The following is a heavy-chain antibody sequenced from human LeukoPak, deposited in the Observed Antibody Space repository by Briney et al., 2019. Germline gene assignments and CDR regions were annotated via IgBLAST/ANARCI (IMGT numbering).Heavy chain of an antibody. Sequence: SVKVSCKASGGTFSSYTISWVRQAPGQGLEWMGRIIPILGIANYAQKFQGRVTITADKSTSTAYIELSSLRSEDTAVYYCARERYYDFWSGSSGYYMDVWGKGTTVTVSS. CDR3: ARERYYDFWSGSSGYYMDV. J-gene: IGHJ6*03. V-gene: IGHV1-69*04. D-gene: IGHD3-3*01. CDR1: GGTFSSYT. CDR2: IIPILGIA.